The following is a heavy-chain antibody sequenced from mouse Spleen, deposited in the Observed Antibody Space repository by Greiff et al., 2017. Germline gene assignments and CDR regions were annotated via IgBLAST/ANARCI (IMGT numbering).Heavy chain of an antibody. D-gene: IGHD2-2*01. V-gene: IGHV5-9-1*01. CDR3: ASYGSWFAY. CDR2: ISSGGSYT. CDR1: GFTFSSYA. J-gene: IGHJ3*01. Sequence: EVKLVESGGGLVKPGGSLKLSCAASGFTFSSYAMSWVRQTPEKRLEWVATISSGGSYTYYPDSVKGRFTISRDNAKNTLYLQMSSLRSEDTAMYYCASYGSWFAYWGQGTLVTVSA.